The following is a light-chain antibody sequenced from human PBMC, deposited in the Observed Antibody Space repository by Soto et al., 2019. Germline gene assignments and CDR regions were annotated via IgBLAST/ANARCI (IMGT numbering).Light chain of an antibody. J-gene: IGLJ3*02. Sequence: SVLTQPASVSGSPGQSITISCTGTSRDVGGYNYVSWYQQHPGKAPKLMIYEVSKWPSGVSNRFSVSKSGNTASLTISGIQAEDEADYYCSSYTSSSTWVFGGGTKVT. CDR3: SSYTSSSTWV. CDR2: EVS. CDR1: SRDVGGYNY. V-gene: IGLV2-14*01.